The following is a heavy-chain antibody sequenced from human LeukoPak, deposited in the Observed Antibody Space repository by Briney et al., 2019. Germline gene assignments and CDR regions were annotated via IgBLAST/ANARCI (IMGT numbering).Heavy chain of an antibody. CDR1: GGSISSYY. J-gene: IGHJ3*02. Sequence: SGTLSLTCTVSGGSISSYYWSWIRQPPGKGLEWIGYIYYSGSTNYNPSLKSRVTISVDTSKNQFSLKLSSVTAADTAVYYCARGGFRGYYDSSGYSAFDIWGQGTMVTVSS. CDR2: IYYSGST. CDR3: ARGGFRGYYDSSGYSAFDI. V-gene: IGHV4-59*01. D-gene: IGHD3-22*01.